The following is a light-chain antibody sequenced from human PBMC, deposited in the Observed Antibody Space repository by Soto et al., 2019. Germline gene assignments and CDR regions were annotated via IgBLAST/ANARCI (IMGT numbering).Light chain of an antibody. Sequence: DIQMTQSPSTLSASVGDRVTITCRASQSISSWLAWYQQKPGKAPKLLIYDASSLESGVPSRFSGSGSGTEFTLTISSLQPDDFATYYCQQYNSFTFGGGTKVEFK. CDR1: QSISSW. J-gene: IGKJ4*01. CDR2: DAS. CDR3: QQYNSFT. V-gene: IGKV1-5*01.